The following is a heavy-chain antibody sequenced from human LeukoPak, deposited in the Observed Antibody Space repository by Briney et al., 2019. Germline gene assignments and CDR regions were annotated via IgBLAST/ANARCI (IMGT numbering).Heavy chain of an antibody. CDR1: GFIFSNYG. J-gene: IGHJ4*02. Sequence: PGGSLRLSCVASGFIFSNYGLHWVRQAPCKGLEWVAVIWYDGSRKYYADSVKGRFTISRDDSKNTLYLQMNSLRVEDTAVYYCARADCSSSSCPSKFDYWGQGTLVTVSS. D-gene: IGHD2-2*01. CDR2: IWYDGSRK. CDR3: ARADCSSSSCPSKFDY. V-gene: IGHV3-33*01.